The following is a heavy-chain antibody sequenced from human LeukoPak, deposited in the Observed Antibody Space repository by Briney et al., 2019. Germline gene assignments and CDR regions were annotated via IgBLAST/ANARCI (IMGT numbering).Heavy chain of an antibody. D-gene: IGHD5-12*01. V-gene: IGHV3-23*01. CDR1: GFTFSSYW. CDR2: ISGSGGST. Sequence: GGSLRLSCAASGFTFSSYWMSWVRQAPGKGLEWVSAISGSGGSTYYADSVKGRFTISRDNSKNTLYLQMNSLRAEDTAVYYCAKDGVATIGPNWFDPWGQGTLVTVSS. J-gene: IGHJ5*02. CDR3: AKDGVATIGPNWFDP.